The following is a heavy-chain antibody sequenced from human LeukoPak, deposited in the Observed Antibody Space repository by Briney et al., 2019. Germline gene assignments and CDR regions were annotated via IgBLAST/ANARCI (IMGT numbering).Heavy chain of an antibody. D-gene: IGHD3-22*01. V-gene: IGHV3-30*02. CDR1: GFTFSSYG. CDR3: AKGRGYYDSSGYQGGRY. J-gene: IGHJ4*02. Sequence: GGSLRLSCAASGFTFSSYGMHWVRQAPGKGLEWVAFIRYDGNNKYYADSVKGRFTISRDNSKNTLYLQMNSLRAEDTAVYYCAKGRGYYDSSGYQGGRYWGQGTLVTVSS. CDR2: IRYDGNNK.